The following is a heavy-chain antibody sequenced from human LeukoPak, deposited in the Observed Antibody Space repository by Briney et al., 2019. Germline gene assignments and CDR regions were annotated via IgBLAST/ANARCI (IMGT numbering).Heavy chain of an antibody. CDR1: GGAIRTYY. Sequence: SETLSLICTVSGGAIRTYYWSWIRQPPGKGLEWIGYIHYSGSTNYNPSLKSRVTISVDTSKNQFSLKLSSVTAAGTAVYYCARLSGYSSGNYYPDYWGQGSLVTVSS. CDR2: IHYSGST. J-gene: IGHJ4*02. D-gene: IGHD3-22*01. V-gene: IGHV4-59*01. CDR3: ARLSGYSSGNYYPDY.